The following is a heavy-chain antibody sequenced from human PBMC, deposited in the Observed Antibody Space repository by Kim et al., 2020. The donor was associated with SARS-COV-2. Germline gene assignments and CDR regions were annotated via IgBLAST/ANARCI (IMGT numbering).Heavy chain of an antibody. CDR1: GGSISSYY. CDR3: ARSSWDNRLAYHWYFDL. Sequence: SETLSLTCTVSGGSISSYYWSWIRQPPGKGLEWIGYIYYSGSTNYNPSLKSRVTISVDTSKNQFSLKLSSVTAADTAVYYCARSSWDNRLAYHWYFDLWGRGTLVTVSS. CDR2: IYYSGST. D-gene: IGHD1-26*01. J-gene: IGHJ2*01. V-gene: IGHV4-59*01.